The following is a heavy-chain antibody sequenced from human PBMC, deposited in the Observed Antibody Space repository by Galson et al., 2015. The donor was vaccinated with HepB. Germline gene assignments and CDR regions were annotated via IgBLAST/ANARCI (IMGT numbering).Heavy chain of an antibody. V-gene: IGHV3-30*04. J-gene: IGHJ6*02. CDR2: ISSDGSTK. Sequence: SLRLSCAASGFMFSRYAMDWVRQAPGKGLEWVAIISSDGSTKYYADSVKGRFTISRDNSKDTLYLQMNSLRPEDTAVYYCARGQRAYYYYGMDVWGQGATVAVSS. CDR3: ARGQRAYYYYGMDV. CDR1: GFMFSRYA.